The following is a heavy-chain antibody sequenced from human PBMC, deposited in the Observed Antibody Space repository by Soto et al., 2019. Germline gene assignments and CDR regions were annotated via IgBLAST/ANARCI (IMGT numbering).Heavy chain of an antibody. V-gene: IGHV3-15*01. Sequence: EFQLVESGGGLMKPGGSLRLSCTASGFNFGNAWMSWVRQAPGKGPEWVGRIKTKSDGATTDYAAPVKGRFSISRDDSKNMLFLQMGSLQTEDTAVYYCTTTSIGLYFDQWGQGTLVTVSS. CDR3: TTTSIGLYFDQ. D-gene: IGHD3-3*02. J-gene: IGHJ4*02. CDR2: IKTKSDGATT. CDR1: GFNFGNAW.